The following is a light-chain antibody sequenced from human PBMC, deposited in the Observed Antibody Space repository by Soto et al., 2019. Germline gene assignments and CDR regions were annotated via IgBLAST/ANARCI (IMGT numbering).Light chain of an antibody. CDR2: GAS. CDR1: QIVNNH. J-gene: IGKJ4*01. V-gene: IGKV3-15*01. Sequence: EIVMTQFPATLSVSPGERATLSCRASQIVNNHLAWYQQKPGQAPRLLIYGASTRATGIPARFSGSGSGTEFTLTISSLQSEDFAVYYCQQHNNWPLTFGGGTRVEIK. CDR3: QQHNNWPLT.